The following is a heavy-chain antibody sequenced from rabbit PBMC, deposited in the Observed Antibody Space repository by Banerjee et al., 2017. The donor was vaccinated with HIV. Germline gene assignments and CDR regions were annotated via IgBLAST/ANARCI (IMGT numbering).Heavy chain of an antibody. J-gene: IGHJ4*01. CDR1: GFSFSSSYW. CDR3: ARDRGGAVDYSFNL. CDR2: IYTGSSGST. D-gene: IGHD2-1*01. V-gene: IGHV1S45*01. Sequence: QEQLEESGGDLVKPGASLTLTCTASGFSFSSSYWICWVRQAPGKGLEWIACIYTGSSGSTYYASWAKGRFTISKTSSTTVTLQMTSLTAADTATYFCARDRGGAVDYSFNLWGQGTLVTVS.